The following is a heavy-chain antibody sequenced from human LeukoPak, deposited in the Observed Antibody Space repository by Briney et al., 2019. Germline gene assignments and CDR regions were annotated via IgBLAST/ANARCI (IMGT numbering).Heavy chain of an antibody. Sequence: ASVKVSCKASGYTFTSYGISWVRQAPGQGLEWMGWISAYNGNTNYAQKLQGRVTMTTDTSTSTAYMELRSLRSDDTAVYYCARDNYYYGSGSLDYWGQGTLDTVSS. CDR1: GYTFTSYG. CDR3: ARDNYYYGSGSLDY. V-gene: IGHV1-18*01. J-gene: IGHJ4*02. CDR2: ISAYNGNT. D-gene: IGHD3-10*01.